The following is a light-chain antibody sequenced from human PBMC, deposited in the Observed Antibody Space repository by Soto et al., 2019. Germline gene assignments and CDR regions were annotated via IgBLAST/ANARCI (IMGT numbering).Light chain of an antibody. CDR1: QPITGN. CDR2: EAS. CDR3: QPYKLYWT. J-gene: IGKJ1*01. Sequence: DIQMTQSPSTLSASVGGRVTITCRASQPITGNLAWYQQKPGKAPKLLIYEASILQSGVPLRFSGSGFHTDFTLTISSLQPDDSATYYCQPYKLYWTFGQGTKVEIK. V-gene: IGKV1-5*03.